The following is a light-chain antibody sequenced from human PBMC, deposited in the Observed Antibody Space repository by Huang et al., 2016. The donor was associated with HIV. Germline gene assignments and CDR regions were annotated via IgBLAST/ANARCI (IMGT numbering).Light chain of an antibody. CDR3: QQYGSPLT. CDR1: QYIRSTY. Sequence: EIVLTQSPATLSLSPGERATLSCRASQYIRSTYLAWYQQKPGQAPRLLIYGATNSATGITDRFSGSGSGTDYTLTISRLEPEDLAVYYCQQYGSPLTFGGGTKVEIK. CDR2: GAT. V-gene: IGKV3-20*01. J-gene: IGKJ4*01.